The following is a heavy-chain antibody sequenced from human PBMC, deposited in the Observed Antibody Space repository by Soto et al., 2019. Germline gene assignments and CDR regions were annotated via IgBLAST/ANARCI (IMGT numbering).Heavy chain of an antibody. Sequence: GGARRARQSGSAVTLRPPYNSLCRQAPGKGLEWVSLIYSGCSTYYADSVKGRFTISRHSSKNTLYLQMNSLTAEDTAVYNCAREGDAFDFWGQGTMVTVSS. CDR1: AVTLRPPY. J-gene: IGHJ3*01. V-gene: IGHV3-53*01. CDR2: IYSGCST. CDR3: AREGDAFDF.